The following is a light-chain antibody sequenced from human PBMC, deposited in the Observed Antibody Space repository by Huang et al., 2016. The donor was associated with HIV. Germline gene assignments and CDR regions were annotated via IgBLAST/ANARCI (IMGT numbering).Light chain of an antibody. V-gene: IGKV3-20*01. CDR1: QRVSSK. CDR3: QQYGSSGT. Sequence: EIVMTQSPAALSVSPGERATLSCRASQRVSSKVAWYQQKPGQAPRLLIYGASVRATGTPGRFSGSGSGTDFTLTISRLEPEDFAVYYCQQYGSSGTFGQGTKIEIK. CDR2: GAS. J-gene: IGKJ1*01.